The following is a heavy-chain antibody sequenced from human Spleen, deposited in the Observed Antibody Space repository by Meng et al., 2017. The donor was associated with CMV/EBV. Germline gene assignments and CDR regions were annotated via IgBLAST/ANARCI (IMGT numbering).Heavy chain of an antibody. Sequence: GGSLRLSCAATGFTFSSYAMSWVRQAPGKGLEWVSVIYSGGSSTYYADSVKGLFTISRDNSKNTLYLQMNSLRAEDTAVYYCAKQGQWPPDDWGQGTLVTVPQ. CDR3: AKQGQWPPDD. CDR1: GFTFSSYA. CDR2: IYSGGSST. D-gene: IGHD6-19*01. J-gene: IGHJ4*02. V-gene: IGHV3-23*03.